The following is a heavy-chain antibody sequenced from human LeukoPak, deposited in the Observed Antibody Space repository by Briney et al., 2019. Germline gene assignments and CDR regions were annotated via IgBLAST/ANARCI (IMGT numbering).Heavy chain of an antibody. Sequence: WASVKVSCKASGGTFSSYAISWVRQAPGQGLEWMGGIIPIFGTANYAQKFQGRVTITADKSTSTGYMELSSLRSEDTAVYYCARTLAGYSADYWGQGTLVTVSS. J-gene: IGHJ4*02. CDR3: ARTLAGYSADY. D-gene: IGHD1-26*01. CDR2: IIPIFGTA. V-gene: IGHV1-69*06. CDR1: GGTFSSYA.